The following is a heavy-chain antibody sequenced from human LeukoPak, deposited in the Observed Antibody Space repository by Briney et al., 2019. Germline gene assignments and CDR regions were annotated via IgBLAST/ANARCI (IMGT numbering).Heavy chain of an antibody. CDR3: AKFASYGSGSLYNWFDP. CDR2: IYPGDSDV. D-gene: IGHD3-10*01. V-gene: IGHV5-51*01. Sequence: GESLKSSGKASGDIFINYWIGWVRQMPGKGLEWMGIIYPGDSDVKYSPSFQGQVTMSVDKSINTAYLQLSSLEASDTAIYYCAKFASYGSGSLYNWFDPWGQGTLVTVSS. J-gene: IGHJ5*02. CDR1: GDIFINYW.